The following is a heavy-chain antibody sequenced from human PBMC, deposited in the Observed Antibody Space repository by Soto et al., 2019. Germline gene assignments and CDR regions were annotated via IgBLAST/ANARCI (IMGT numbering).Heavy chain of an antibody. Sequence: GASVTVSCKASGYTFTRDQIHWVRQAPGQGLEWMGMIDPSGGKTNYAQKYQCRVTTTRDTSTSTVYMALSSLRSEDTAIYLCARGMRSLLSITARYTWGQGTLVPVSS. CDR1: GYTFTRDQ. J-gene: IGHJ5*02. V-gene: IGHV1-46*01. CDR2: IDPSGGKT. CDR3: ARGMRSLLSITARYT. D-gene: IGHD3-16*02.